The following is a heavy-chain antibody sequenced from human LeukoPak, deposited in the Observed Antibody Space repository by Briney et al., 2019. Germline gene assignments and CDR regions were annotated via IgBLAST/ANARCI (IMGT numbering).Heavy chain of an antibody. CDR1: GGSISTYY. V-gene: IGHV4-59*08. Sequence: KTSETLSLTCTVSGGSISTYYWTWIRQPPGKGLEWIGYIYYSGSANYNPSLQSRVTISVDTSKNQFSLKLRSVTAADTAVYYCAGTTVTKFHYWGQGTLVTVSS. J-gene: IGHJ4*02. D-gene: IGHD4-17*01. CDR3: AGTTVTKFHY. CDR2: IYYSGSA.